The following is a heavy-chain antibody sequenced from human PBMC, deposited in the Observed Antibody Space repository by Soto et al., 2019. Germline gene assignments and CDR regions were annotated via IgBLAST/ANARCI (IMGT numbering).Heavy chain of an antibody. CDR1: GFTFSSYG. V-gene: IGHV3-30*18. CDR3: AKAMGDLFLEWLFPSYYFDY. D-gene: IGHD3-3*01. CDR2: ISYDGSNK. J-gene: IGHJ4*02. Sequence: QVPLVESGGGVVQPGRSLRLSCAASGFTFSSYGMHWVRQAPDKGLEWVAVISYDGSNKYYADSVKGRFTISRDNSKNTLYLQMNSLRAEDTAVYYCAKAMGDLFLEWLFPSYYFDYWGQGTLVTVSS.